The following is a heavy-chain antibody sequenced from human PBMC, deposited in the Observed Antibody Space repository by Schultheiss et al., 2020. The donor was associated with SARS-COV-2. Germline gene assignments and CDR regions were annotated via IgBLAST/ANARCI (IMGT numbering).Heavy chain of an antibody. V-gene: IGHV3-9*01. D-gene: IGHD4-17*01. CDR1: GFTFDDYA. CDR3: ARDDYGDYLSYS. CDR2: ISWNSGSI. J-gene: IGHJ4*02. Sequence: GGSLRLSCAASGFTFDDYAMHWVRQAPGKGLEWVSGISWNSGSIGYADSVKGRFTISRDNAKNSLYLQMNSLRAEDSAVYYCARDDYGDYLSYSWGQGTLVTVSS.